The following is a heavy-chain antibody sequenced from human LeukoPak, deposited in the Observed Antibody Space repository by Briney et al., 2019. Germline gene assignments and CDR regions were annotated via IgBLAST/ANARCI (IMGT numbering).Heavy chain of an antibody. CDR3: AKGDSAYYDILPPRG. D-gene: IGHD3-9*01. CDR1: GFTFDDYA. V-gene: IGHV3-9*01. CDR2: ISWNSGSI. Sequence: GGSLRLSCAASGFTFDDYAMHWVRQAPGKGLEWVSGISWNSGSIGYADSVKGRFTISRDNAKNSLYLQMNSLRAEDTVLYYCAKGDSAYYDILPPRGWGQGTLVTVSS. J-gene: IGHJ4*02.